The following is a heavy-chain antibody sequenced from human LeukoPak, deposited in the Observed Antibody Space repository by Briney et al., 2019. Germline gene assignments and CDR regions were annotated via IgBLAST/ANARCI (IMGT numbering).Heavy chain of an antibody. V-gene: IGHV1-2*02. D-gene: IGHD1-26*01. CDR3: ARDRETGSYYGIDY. CDR1: GYSFTGYY. Sequence: ASVKVSCKASGYSFTGYYMHWVRQAPGQGLEWMGWFNPNSGVANYAQKFQGRITMTKDTSISTAYMGLTSLMSDDTAVYYCARDRETGSYYGIDYWGQGTLVTVSS. J-gene: IGHJ4*02. CDR2: FNPNSGVA.